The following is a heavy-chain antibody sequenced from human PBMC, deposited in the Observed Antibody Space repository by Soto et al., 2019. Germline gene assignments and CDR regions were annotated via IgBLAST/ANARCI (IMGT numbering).Heavy chain of an antibody. CDR3: ARVYSPQYYYDSSGYPDY. CDR2: IYYSGST. Sequence: QVQLQESGPGLVKPSQTLSLTCTVSGGSISSGGYYWSWIRQHPGKGLEWIGYIYYSGSTYYNPSLTRHVTISVDTSKNQFYLKLSSVTAADTAVYYCARVYSPQYYYDSSGYPDYWGQGTLVTVSS. J-gene: IGHJ4*02. CDR1: GGSISSGGYY. D-gene: IGHD3-22*01. V-gene: IGHV4-31*01.